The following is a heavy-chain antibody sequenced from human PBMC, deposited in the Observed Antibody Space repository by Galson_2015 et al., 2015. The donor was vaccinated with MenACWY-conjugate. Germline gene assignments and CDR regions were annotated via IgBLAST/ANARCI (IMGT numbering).Heavy chain of an antibody. CDR3: AREDMIRGSGYDFDS. J-gene: IGHJ4*02. D-gene: IGHD5-12*01. CDR2: IDPGSGGT. Sequence: SVKVSCKASGYTFTTYYMHWMRQAPGQGLGWMGRIDPGSGGTGFAQKFQGRVTMTRDTSISTAYMEFSRLRSDDTAVYYCAREDMIRGSGYDFDSWGQGTLVTVS. V-gene: IGHV1-2*06. CDR1: GYTFTTYY.